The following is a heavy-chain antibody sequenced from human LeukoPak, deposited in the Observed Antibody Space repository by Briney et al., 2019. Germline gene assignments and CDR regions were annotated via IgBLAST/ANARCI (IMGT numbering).Heavy chain of an antibody. D-gene: IGHD3-10*01. CDR1: VYTFTGYY. CDR3: ARGVYGSGSYAYYYDYMDV. V-gene: IGHV1-2*02. J-gene: IGHJ6*03. CDR2: INPNSGGT. Sequence: ASVTVSCKASVYTFTGYYMHWVRQAPAQGVEWMGWINPNSGGTNYAQKSQGRVTMTRDTSIRTAYMEMSRLRSDDTAVYYCARGVYGSGSYAYYYDYMDVWGKGTTVTISS.